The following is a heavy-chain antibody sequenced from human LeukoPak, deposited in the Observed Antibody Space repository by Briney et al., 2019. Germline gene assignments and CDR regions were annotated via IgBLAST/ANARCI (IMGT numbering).Heavy chain of an antibody. CDR1: GDSIRRGTYY. D-gene: IGHD5-12*01. V-gene: IGHV4-61*02. CDR2: IYTSGST. CDR3: ARGGGATRIDY. J-gene: IGHJ4*02. Sequence: SQTLSLTCSVSGDSIRRGTYYWGWIRQPAGKGLEWIGRIYTSGSTSYNPSLKSRVTISVDTSKNQFSLKLTSVTAADTAVYYCARGGGATRIDYWGQGTLVTVSS.